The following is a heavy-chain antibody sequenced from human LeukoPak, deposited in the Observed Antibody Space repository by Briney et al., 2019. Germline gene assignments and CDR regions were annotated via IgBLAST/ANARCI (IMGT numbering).Heavy chain of an antibody. J-gene: IGHJ4*02. V-gene: IGHV3-48*01. Sequence: TGGSLRLSCAASGFTFSSYSMNWVRQAPGKGLEWVSYISSSSSTIYYADSVKGRFTISRDNAKTSLYLQMNSLRAEDTAVYYCARDSRYYYDSSGYYYEVYFDYWGQGTLVTVSS. CDR3: ARDSRYYYDSSGYYYEVYFDY. CDR2: ISSSSSTI. D-gene: IGHD3-22*01. CDR1: GFTFSSYS.